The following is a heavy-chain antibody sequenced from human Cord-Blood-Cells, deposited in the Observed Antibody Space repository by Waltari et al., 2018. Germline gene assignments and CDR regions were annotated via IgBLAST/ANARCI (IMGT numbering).Heavy chain of an antibody. J-gene: IGHJ3*02. V-gene: IGHV3-13*01. CDR1: GFTFSSYD. CDR2: IGTAGDT. CDR3: ARRSGDAFDI. D-gene: IGHD3-3*01. Sequence: EVQLVESGGGFVHPGGPLRLYYPASGFTFSSYDLHWVRQAPGEGLEWVSAIGTAGDTDYPGSVKGRFTIARENAKNSVYLQMNSLGAGDTAVYYCARRSGDAFDIWGQGTMVTVSS.